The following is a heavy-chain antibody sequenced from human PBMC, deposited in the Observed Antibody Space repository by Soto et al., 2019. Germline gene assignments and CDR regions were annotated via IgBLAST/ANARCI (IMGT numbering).Heavy chain of an antibody. D-gene: IGHD2-15*01. V-gene: IGHV3-23*01. CDR3: AKPMYLSTLGGAFDI. J-gene: IGHJ3*02. Sequence: PGGSLRLSCAASGFTFSSYAMSWVRQAPGKGLEWVSAISGSGGSTYYADSVKGRFTISRDNSNNTLYLQMNSLRAEDTAVYYCAKPMYLSTLGGAFDIWGQGTMVTVSS. CDR1: GFTFSSYA. CDR2: ISGSGGST.